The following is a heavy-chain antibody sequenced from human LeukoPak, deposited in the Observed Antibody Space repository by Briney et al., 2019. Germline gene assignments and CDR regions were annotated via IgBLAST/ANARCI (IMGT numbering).Heavy chain of an antibody. CDR1: GFTFSGYA. CDR3: TRVEYCSGGSCYSGVLDY. D-gene: IGHD2-15*01. J-gene: IGHJ4*02. Sequence: GGSLRLSCAASGFTFSGYAMSWVRQAPGKGLEWVGFIRSKAYGGTTEYAASVKGRFTISRDDSKSIAYLQMNSLKTEDTAVYYCTRVEYCSGGSCYSGVLDYWGQGTLVTVSS. CDR2: IRSKAYGGTT. V-gene: IGHV3-49*04.